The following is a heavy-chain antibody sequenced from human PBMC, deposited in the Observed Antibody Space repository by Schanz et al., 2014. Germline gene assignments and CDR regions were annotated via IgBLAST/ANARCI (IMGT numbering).Heavy chain of an antibody. Sequence: QVQLVQSGAEVKKPGSSVKVSCKASGGTFSSYAFSWVRQAPGQGLEWMGKIIPILGMENYAQKFQGRVTIPADISTSTAYMDLSSLRSDDTAVYYCARDIQYHYDTSGPVGAFDIWGQGIVVTVSS. CDR2: IIPILGME. CDR3: ARDIQYHYDTSGPVGAFDI. D-gene: IGHD3-22*01. CDR1: GGTFSSYA. V-gene: IGHV1-69*04. J-gene: IGHJ3*02.